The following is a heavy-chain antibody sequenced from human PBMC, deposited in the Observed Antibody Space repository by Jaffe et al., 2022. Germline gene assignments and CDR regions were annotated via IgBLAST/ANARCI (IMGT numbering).Heavy chain of an antibody. J-gene: IGHJ5*02. V-gene: IGHV2-5*01. D-gene: IGHD3-3*01. CDR2: IYWNDDK. Sequence: QITLKESGPTLVKPTQTLTLTCTFSGFSLSTSGVGVGWIRQPPGKALEWLALIYWNDDKRYSPSLKSRLTITKDTSKNQVVLTMTNMDPVDTATYYCAHRRGHLLRFLEWLSPPWFDPWGQGTLVTVSS. CDR3: AHRRGHLLRFLEWLSPPWFDP. CDR1: GFSLSTSGVG.